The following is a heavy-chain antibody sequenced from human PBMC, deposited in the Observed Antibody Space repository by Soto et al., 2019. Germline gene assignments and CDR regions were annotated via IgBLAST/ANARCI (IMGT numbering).Heavy chain of an antibody. CDR2: IYSSENT. V-gene: IGHV4-39*02. D-gene: IGHD3-16*01. CDR1: GDSVSTNSYS. Sequence: PSETLSLTCTVSGDSVSTNSYSWGWIRQSPGKGLEWIGTIYSSENTYYNPSLQGRVSMTADTSTKTVYLELRPLTSDDTAVYYCARGGYYDDVWGKLTYYGLDVWGQGTTVTVSS. J-gene: IGHJ6*02. CDR3: ARGGYYDDVWGKLTYYGLDV.